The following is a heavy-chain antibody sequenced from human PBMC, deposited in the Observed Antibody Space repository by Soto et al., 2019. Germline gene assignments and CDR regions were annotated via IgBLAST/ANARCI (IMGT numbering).Heavy chain of an antibody. D-gene: IGHD3-10*01. J-gene: IGHJ4*02. CDR1: GFSIDTAYF. CDR3: ARGRVFRLLGVRLDS. CDR2: ISRSART. Sequence: SETLSLTCAVSGFSIDTAYFWGWIRQTPGEGLEYIGLISRSARTFSNPSLKSRLPISFDTAKNECSLYLKSVTAADTAGYYCARGRVFRLLGVRLDSWGPGTPVTVSS. V-gene: IGHV4-38-2*01.